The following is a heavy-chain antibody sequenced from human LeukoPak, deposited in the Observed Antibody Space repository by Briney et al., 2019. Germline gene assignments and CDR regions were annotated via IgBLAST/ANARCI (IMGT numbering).Heavy chain of an antibody. V-gene: IGHV4-4*07. CDR2: MSISGYT. CDR1: GASVTDYY. Sequence: PSETLSLTCTVSGASVTDYYWSWIRQPAGKGLEWIGRMSISGYTNYNPSLESRVTISVDTSKNQFSLNLTSLTAADTAIYYCARLEGSGASVYWGQGTLVTVPS. CDR3: ARLEGSGASVY. J-gene: IGHJ4*02. D-gene: IGHD3-10*01.